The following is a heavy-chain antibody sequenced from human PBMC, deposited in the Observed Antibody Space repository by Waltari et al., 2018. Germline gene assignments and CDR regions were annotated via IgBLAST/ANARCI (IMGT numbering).Heavy chain of an antibody. V-gene: IGHV3-23*01. CDR3: ATDYDGNAYVAFDI. Sequence: EVQLLESGGGLVQPGGSLRLSCAASGFTFSSYAMSWVRQAPGKGLEWVSAISGSGGNTYYADSVKGRFTISRDNSKNTLYLQMSALRAEDTAMYYCATDYDGNAYVAFDIWGQGTMVTVSS. J-gene: IGHJ3*02. CDR2: ISGSGGNT. CDR1: GFTFSSYA. D-gene: IGHD3-22*01.